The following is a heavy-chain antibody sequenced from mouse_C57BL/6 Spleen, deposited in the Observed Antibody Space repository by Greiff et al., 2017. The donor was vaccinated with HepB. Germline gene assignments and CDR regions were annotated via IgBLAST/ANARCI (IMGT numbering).Heavy chain of an antibody. Sequence: VQLQQSGAELARPGASVKMSCKASGYTFTSYTMHWVKQRPGQGLEWIGYINPSSGYTKYNQKFKDKATLTADKSSSTAYMQLSSLTSEDSAVYDCARSDYDYDWGAMDYWGQGTSVTVSS. V-gene: IGHV1-4*01. D-gene: IGHD2-4*01. CDR3: ARSDYDYDWGAMDY. CDR1: GYTFTSYT. CDR2: INPSSGYT. J-gene: IGHJ4*01.